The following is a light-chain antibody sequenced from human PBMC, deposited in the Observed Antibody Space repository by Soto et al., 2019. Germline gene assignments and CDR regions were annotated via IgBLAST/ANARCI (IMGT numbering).Light chain of an antibody. J-gene: IGLJ3*02. CDR1: SSNIGTYN. CDR2: RND. V-gene: IGLV1-47*01. CDR3: AVLDDRLHGM. Sequence: QSVLTQPPSASGTPGQRVTISCSGRSSNIGTYNVYWYQQLPGTTPRLLSYRNDQRPSGVPDRFSGSKSGTSASLAIDGLRTEDEADYYCAVLDDRLHGMFGGGTQLTVL.